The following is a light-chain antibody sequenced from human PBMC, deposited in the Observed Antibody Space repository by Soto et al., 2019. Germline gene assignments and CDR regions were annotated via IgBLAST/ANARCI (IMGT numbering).Light chain of an antibody. CDR3: AAWDDSLNGFWV. CDR1: SSHIGSNY. Sequence: QSVLTQPPSASGTPGQRVTLSCSGSSSHIGSNYVNWYQQLPGTAPNLLIYSNNQRPSGVPDRFSGSKSGTSGSLAISGLQSEDEADYYCAAWDDSLNGFWVFGGGTKLTVL. CDR2: SNN. V-gene: IGLV1-44*01. J-gene: IGLJ3*02.